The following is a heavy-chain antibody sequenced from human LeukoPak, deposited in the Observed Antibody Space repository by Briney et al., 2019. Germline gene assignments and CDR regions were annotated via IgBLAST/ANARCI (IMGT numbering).Heavy chain of an antibody. J-gene: IGHJ4*02. CDR2: IYRGGST. D-gene: IGHD3-10*01. V-gene: IGHV3-66*01. Sequence: GGSLRLSCAASGFSFSSYSMNWVRQAPGKGLDWVSVIYRGGSTYYADSVKGRFTISRDNSKNTLYLQMNSLRAEDTAVYYCAGSYFGSGSYGGFFDFWGQGTLVTVSS. CDR3: AGSYFGSGSYGGFFDF. CDR1: GFSFSSYS.